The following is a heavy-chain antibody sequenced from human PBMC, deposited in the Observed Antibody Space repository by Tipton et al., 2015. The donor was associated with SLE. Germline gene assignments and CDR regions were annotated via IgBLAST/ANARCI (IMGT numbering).Heavy chain of an antibody. J-gene: IGHJ5*02. V-gene: IGHV4-34*01. Sequence: TLSLTCAVYGGSFSGYYWSWIRQPPGKGLERIGEINHSGSTNYNPSLKSRVTTSVDTSKNQFSLKLSSVTAADTAVYYCARVVKGSSWYWFDPWGQGTLVTVSS. CDR2: INHSGST. CDR3: ARVVKGSSWYWFDP. CDR1: GGSFSGYY. D-gene: IGHD6-13*01.